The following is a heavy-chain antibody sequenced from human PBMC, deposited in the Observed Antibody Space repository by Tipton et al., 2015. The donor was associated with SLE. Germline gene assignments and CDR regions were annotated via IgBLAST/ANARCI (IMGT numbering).Heavy chain of an antibody. D-gene: IGHD4-17*01. CDR2: LSLSDKN. CDR1: GASISSHY. J-gene: IGHJ3*02. Sequence: TLSLTCTVSGASISSHYWNWIRQPAGKGLEWIGRLSLSDKNNYNPSLQSRVTMSVDTSKSQFSLEVRSVTATDTAVYFCAGSKVTTARDSFDIWGPGTVVVVSP. V-gene: IGHV4-4*07. CDR3: AGSKVTTARDSFDI.